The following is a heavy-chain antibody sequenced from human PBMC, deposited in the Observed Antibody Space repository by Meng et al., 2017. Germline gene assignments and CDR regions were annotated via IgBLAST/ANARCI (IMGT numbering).Heavy chain of an antibody. V-gene: IGHV3-20*04. J-gene: IGHJ3*02. D-gene: IGHD4-23*01. CDR2: INWNGGST. CDR3: AGDLRFFGGRAFDI. Sequence: GGSLRLSCAASGFTFDDYGMSWVRQAPGKGLEWVSGINWNGGSTGYADSVKGRFTISRDNAKNSLYLQMNSLRAEDTALYYCAGDLRFFGGRAFDIWGQGTMVTVSS. CDR1: GFTFDDYG.